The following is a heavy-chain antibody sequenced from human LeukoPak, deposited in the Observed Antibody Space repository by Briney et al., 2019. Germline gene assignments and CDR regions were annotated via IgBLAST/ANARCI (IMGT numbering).Heavy chain of an antibody. Sequence: GGSLRLSCAASGFTFSSYGMHWVRQAPSKGLEWVAFIRYDGSNKYYADSVKGRFTISRDNSKNTLYLQMNSLRAEDTAVYYCAKDKAFWIDPFDIRGQGTMVTVSS. V-gene: IGHV3-30*02. D-gene: IGHD3-3*01. CDR1: GFTFSSYG. CDR2: IRYDGSNK. CDR3: AKDKAFWIDPFDI. J-gene: IGHJ3*02.